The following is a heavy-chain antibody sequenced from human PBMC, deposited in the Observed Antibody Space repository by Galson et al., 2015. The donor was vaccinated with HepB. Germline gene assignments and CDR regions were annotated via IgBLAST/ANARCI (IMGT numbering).Heavy chain of an antibody. J-gene: IGHJ4*02. V-gene: IGHV4-39*01. CDR3: ARHESESKTYAADN. D-gene: IGHD2-2*01. CDR2: FYYTGNT. CDR1: GGSISSSSYY. Sequence: ATLSLTCTVSGGSISSSSYYWGWLRPPPGKGLEWIGSFYYTGNTHYNPSLKSRVTISGDTSKNQFSLKLNSVTAADTAVYYCARHESESKTYAADNWGQGTLVTVSS.